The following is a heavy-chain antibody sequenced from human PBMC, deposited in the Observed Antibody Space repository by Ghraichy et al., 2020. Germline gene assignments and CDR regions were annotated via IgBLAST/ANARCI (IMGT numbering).Heavy chain of an antibody. CDR1: GFTFSSYS. CDR2: ISSSSSYI. Sequence: GSLRLSCAASGFTFSSYSMNWVRQAPGKGLEWVSSISSSSSYIYYADSVKGRFTISRDNAKHSLYLQMNSLRAEDTAVYYCARDQFRDPAGLPRDYYYGMDVWGQGTTVTVSS. CDR3: ARDQFRDPAGLPRDYYYGMDV. D-gene: IGHD2-15*01. J-gene: IGHJ6*02. V-gene: IGHV3-21*01.